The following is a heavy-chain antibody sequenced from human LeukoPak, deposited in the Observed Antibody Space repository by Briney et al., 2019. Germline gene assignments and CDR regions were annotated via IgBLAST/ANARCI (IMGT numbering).Heavy chain of an antibody. Sequence: GGSLRLSCAASGFTFSSYAMSWVRQALGKGLEWVSAISGSGGSTYYADSVKGRFTISRDSSKNTLYLQMNSLRAEDTAVYYCAKASGSYHPTIDYWGQGTLVTVSS. CDR3: AKASGSYHPTIDY. D-gene: IGHD1-26*01. J-gene: IGHJ4*02. CDR1: GFTFSSYA. CDR2: ISGSGGST. V-gene: IGHV3-23*01.